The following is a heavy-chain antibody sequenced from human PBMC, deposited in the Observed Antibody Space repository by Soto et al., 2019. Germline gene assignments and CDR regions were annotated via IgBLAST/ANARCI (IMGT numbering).Heavy chain of an antibody. J-gene: IGHJ3*02. Sequence: SETLSLTCAFYGGSFSGYYWSLIRQPPGKGLEWIGEINHSGSTNYNPSLKSRVTISVDTSKNQFSLKLSSVTAADTAVYYCARSRVWALIARRAFDIWGQGTMVTVSS. CDR1: GGSFSGYY. CDR3: ARSRVWALIARRAFDI. D-gene: IGHD3-16*01. CDR2: INHSGST. V-gene: IGHV4-34*01.